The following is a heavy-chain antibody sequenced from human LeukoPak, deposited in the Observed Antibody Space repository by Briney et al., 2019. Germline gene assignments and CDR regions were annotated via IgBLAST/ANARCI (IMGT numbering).Heavy chain of an antibody. CDR1: GLTFSSYR. CDR3: AKQLGYCSDGSCYFPY. CDR2: IRSSSSTI. D-gene: IGHD2-15*01. V-gene: IGHV3-48*01. Sequence: PGGSLRPSFAAPGLTFSSYRMNWVRQAPGKGLEGFSYIRSSSSTIYYADSVQGRFTISRDNSKSTLCLQMNSLRAEDTAVYYCAKQLGYCSDGSCYFPYWGQGTLVTVSS. J-gene: IGHJ4*02.